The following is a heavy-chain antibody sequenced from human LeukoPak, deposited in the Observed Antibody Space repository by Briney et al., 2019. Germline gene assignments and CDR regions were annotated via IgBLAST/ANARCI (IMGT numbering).Heavy chain of an antibody. V-gene: IGHV3-23*01. D-gene: IGHD4-11*01. CDR1: GFTFSDYA. CDR2: ISGSGGST. Sequence: GGSLRLSCAASGFTFSDYAMSWVRQAPGKGLEWVSTISGSGGSTDYADSVKGRFTISRDNSKNTVYLQMDSLRAEDTAVYYCARDQTTVSLRKYYYYYMDVWGKGTTVTVSS. J-gene: IGHJ6*03. CDR3: ARDQTTVSLRKYYYYYMDV.